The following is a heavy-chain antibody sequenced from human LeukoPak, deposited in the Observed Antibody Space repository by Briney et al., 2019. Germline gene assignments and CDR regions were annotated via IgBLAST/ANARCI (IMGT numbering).Heavy chain of an antibody. J-gene: IGHJ4*02. D-gene: IGHD4-17*01. V-gene: IGHV3-11*01. CDR2: ISSSGTTI. Sequence: PGGSLRLSCAAYGFTFSDYYMSWLRQAPGKGLEGVSYISSSGTTIYYADPVKGPFTISRDNAKNSLDLQMNSLRAEDTAVYYCARDHDYGDLPIWGQGTLVTVSS. CDR3: ARDHDYGDLPI. CDR1: GFTFSDYY.